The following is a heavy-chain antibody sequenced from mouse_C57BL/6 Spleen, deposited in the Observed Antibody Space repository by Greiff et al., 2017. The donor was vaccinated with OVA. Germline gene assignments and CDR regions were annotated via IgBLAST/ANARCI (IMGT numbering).Heavy chain of an antibody. D-gene: IGHD1-1*01. V-gene: IGHV1-55*01. CDR3: ARRDYYGSSNYYAMDY. CDR2: IYPGSGST. Sequence: QVQLQQPGAELVKPGASVKMSCKASGYTFTSYWITWVKQRPGQGLEWIGDIYPGSGSTNYNEKFKSKATLTVDTSSSTAYMQLSSLTSEDSAVYYCARRDYYGSSNYYAMDYWGQGTSVTVSS. J-gene: IGHJ4*01. CDR1: GYTFTSYW.